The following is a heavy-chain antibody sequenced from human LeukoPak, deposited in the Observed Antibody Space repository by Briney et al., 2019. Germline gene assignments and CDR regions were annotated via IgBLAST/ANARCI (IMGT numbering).Heavy chain of an antibody. V-gene: IGHV4-39*07. Sequence: PSETLSLTCTVSGGSISSSSYYWGWIRQPPGKGLEWIGSIYYSGSAYYNPSLKSRVTISVDTSKNQFSLNLSSVTAADTAVYYCARDPDSSGYHDYWGQGTLVTVSS. CDR2: IYYSGSA. CDR3: ARDPDSSGYHDY. CDR1: GGSISSSSYY. J-gene: IGHJ4*02. D-gene: IGHD3-22*01.